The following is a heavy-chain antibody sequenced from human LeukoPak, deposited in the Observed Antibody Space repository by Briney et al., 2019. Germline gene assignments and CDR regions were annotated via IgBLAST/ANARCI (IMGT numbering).Heavy chain of an antibody. Sequence: GGSLRLSCAASGFTFNSFNMNWVRQAPGKGLEWVSPITSGGDYIYYADSVKGRFTTSRDNAKNSLSLQLNSLRVEDTAVYYCARGHYDVLAASYKWTPDYWGQGTLVTVSS. CDR3: ARGHYDVLAASYKWTPDY. CDR2: ITSGGDYI. D-gene: IGHD3-9*01. J-gene: IGHJ4*02. V-gene: IGHV3-21*01. CDR1: GFTFNSFN.